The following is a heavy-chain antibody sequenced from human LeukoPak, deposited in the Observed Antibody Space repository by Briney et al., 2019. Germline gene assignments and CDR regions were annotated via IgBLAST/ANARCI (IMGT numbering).Heavy chain of an antibody. CDR2: IYYSGST. V-gene: IGHV4-39*07. D-gene: IGHD6-19*01. J-gene: IGHJ4*02. Sequence: SETLSLTCTVSGGSISSSSYYWGWIRQPPGKGLEWIGSIYYSGSTYYNPSLKSRVTISGDTSKNQFSLNLTSVTAADTAVYYCTREGSGWFGIHFDYWGQGILVTVSS. CDR1: GGSISSSSYY. CDR3: TREGSGWFGIHFDY.